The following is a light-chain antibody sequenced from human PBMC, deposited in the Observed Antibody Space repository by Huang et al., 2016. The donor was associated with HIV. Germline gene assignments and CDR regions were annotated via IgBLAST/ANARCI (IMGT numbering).Light chain of an antibody. CDR3: QQSYSALGLT. J-gene: IGKJ4*01. Sequence: DIQMTQSPSSLSASVGDRVTIACRASQSIGTYLNWYQQKPGKAPRLLIHVASSLQSGVPSRFIGSGSGTDFTLTISSRQPEDFATYYCQQSYSALGLTFGGGTKVEIK. V-gene: IGKV1-39*01. CDR2: VAS. CDR1: QSIGTY.